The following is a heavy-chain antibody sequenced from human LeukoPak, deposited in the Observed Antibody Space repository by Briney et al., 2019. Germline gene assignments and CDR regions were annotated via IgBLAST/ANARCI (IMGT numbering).Heavy chain of an antibody. D-gene: IGHD4-23*01. CDR1: GFTVSSNY. V-gene: IGHV3-53*01. Sequence: PGGSLGLSCAASGFTVSSNYMSWVRQAPGKGLEWVSVIYSGGSTYYADSVKGRFNISRDNSKNTLYLQMNSLRVEDTAVYYCARHVLFYGGNSNYFDYWGQGTLVTVSS. CDR2: IYSGGST. J-gene: IGHJ4*02. CDR3: ARHVLFYGGNSNYFDY.